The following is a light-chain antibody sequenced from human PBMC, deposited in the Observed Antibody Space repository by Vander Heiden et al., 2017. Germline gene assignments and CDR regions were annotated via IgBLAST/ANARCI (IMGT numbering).Light chain of an antibody. CDR2: GAS. CDR1: QSVINNS. CDR3: QQCGSTPFT. J-gene: IGKJ2*01. Sequence: DILFTPLPGTSSLPQGETAIISCRATQSVINNSLHWYQQKPGQAPRVLIYGASSRDTGIPARFSGSGSGTDFTLTISKLEPEDFAVYYCQQCGSTPFTFGQGTKLEIK. V-gene: IGKV3-20*01.